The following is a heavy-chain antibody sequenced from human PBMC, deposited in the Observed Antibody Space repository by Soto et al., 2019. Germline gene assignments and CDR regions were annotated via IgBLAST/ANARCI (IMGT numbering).Heavy chain of an antibody. J-gene: IGHJ4*02. CDR2: IYYSGST. CDR1: GGSISRGGYY. CDR3: ASTAGYSSGKLDY. D-gene: IGHD6-19*01. Sequence: SETLSLTCTVSGGSISRGGYYWSWIRQHPGKGLEWIGYIYYSGSTYYNPSLKSRVTISVDTSKNQFSLKLSSVTAADTAVYYCASTAGYSSGKLDYWGQGTLVTVSS. V-gene: IGHV4-31*03.